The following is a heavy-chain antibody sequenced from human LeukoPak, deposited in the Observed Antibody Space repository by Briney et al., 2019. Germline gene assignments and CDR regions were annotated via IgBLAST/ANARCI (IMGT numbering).Heavy chain of an antibody. D-gene: IGHD3-3*01. CDR1: GYTFTSYG. Sequence: ASVKVSYKASGYTFTSYGISWVRQAPGQGLEWMGWISAYNGNTNYAQKLQGRVTMTTDTSTSTAYMELRSLRSDDTAVYYCARDQRDDFWSGFFYFDYWGQGTLVTVSS. J-gene: IGHJ4*02. CDR2: ISAYNGNT. CDR3: ARDQRDDFWSGFFYFDY. V-gene: IGHV1-18*01.